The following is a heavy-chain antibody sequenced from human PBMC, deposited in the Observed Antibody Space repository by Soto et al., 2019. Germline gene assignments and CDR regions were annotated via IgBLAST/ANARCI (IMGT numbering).Heavy chain of an antibody. D-gene: IGHD2-8*01. CDR3: AKDSPTKNGGFDP. CDR2: ISYDGSNK. J-gene: IGHJ5*02. CDR1: GFTFSSYG. V-gene: IGHV3-30*18. Sequence: GGSLRLSCAASGFTFSSYGMHWVRQAPGKGLEWVAVISYDGSNKYYADSVKGRFTISRDNSKNTLYLQMNSLRAEDTAVYYCAKDSPTKNGGFDPWGQGTLVTVSS.